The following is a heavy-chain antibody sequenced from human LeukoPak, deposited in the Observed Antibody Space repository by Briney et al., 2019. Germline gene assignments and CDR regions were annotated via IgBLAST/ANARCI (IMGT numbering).Heavy chain of an antibody. Sequence: PGGSLRLSCAASGFTFSNAWMSWVRQAPGKGLEWVGRIKSKTDGGTTDYAAPVKGRFTISRDDSKNTLYLQMNSLKTEDTAVYYCTTDILYGSGWYTPNYWGQGTLVTVSS. J-gene: IGHJ4*02. CDR2: IKSKTDGGTT. CDR3: TTDILYGSGWYTPNY. D-gene: IGHD6-19*01. V-gene: IGHV3-15*01. CDR1: GFTFSNAW.